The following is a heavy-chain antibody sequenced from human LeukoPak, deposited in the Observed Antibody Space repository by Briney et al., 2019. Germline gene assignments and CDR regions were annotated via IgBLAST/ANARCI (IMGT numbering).Heavy chain of an antibody. CDR1: GFTFSRYW. V-gene: IGHV3-30*03. J-gene: IGHJ4*02. Sequence: GGSLRLSCTVSGFTFSRYWMSWVRQAPGKGLEWVAVISYDGSNKYYADSVKGRFTISRDNSKNTLYLQMNSLRAEDTAVYYCARAEGYSYGSVTGNYFDYWGQGTLVTVSS. D-gene: IGHD5-18*01. CDR2: ISYDGSNK. CDR3: ARAEGYSYGSVTGNYFDY.